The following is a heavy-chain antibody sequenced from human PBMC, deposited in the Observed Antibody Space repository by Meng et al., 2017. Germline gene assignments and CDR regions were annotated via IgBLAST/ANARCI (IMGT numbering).Heavy chain of an antibody. Sequence: GESLMISCAASGFAFSGSAMHWVRQASGQGLEWVGRIRSKANSYATAYAASVKGRFTISRDDSKHTAYLQMNSLKTEDAAVYYCLVLLWFGAGMNDYWGQGTLVTVSS. CDR1: GFAFSGSA. J-gene: IGHJ4*02. CDR3: LVLLWFGAGMNDY. V-gene: IGHV3-73*01. CDR2: IRSKANSYAT. D-gene: IGHD3-10*01.